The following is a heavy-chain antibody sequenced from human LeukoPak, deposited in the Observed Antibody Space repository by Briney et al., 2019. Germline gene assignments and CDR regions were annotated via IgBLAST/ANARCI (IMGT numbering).Heavy chain of an antibody. V-gene: IGHV4-61*01. D-gene: IGHD4-17*01. J-gene: IGHJ3*02. CDR2: IYYSGST. CDR1: GGSISSSSYY. Sequence: SETLSLTCTVSGGSISSSSYYWGWIRQPPGKGLEWIGYIYYSGSTNYNPSLKSRVTISVDTSKNQFSLKLSSVTAADTAVYYCARDPSPYGEIDIWGQGTMVTVSS. CDR3: ARDPSPYGEIDI.